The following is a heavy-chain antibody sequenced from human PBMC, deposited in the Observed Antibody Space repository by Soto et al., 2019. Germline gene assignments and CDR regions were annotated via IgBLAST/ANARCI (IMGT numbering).Heavy chain of an antibody. J-gene: IGHJ6*02. CDR1: GGSISSSSYY. CDR2: IYYSGSP. CDR3: AVPAASVAGASGSYYYYGMDV. V-gene: IGHV4-39*01. D-gene: IGHD6-19*01. Sequence: SETLSLTCTVSGGSISSSSYYWGWIRQPPGKGLEWIGYIYYSGSPYYDPSLKSRVTISVDTSKNQFSLKLSSVTAADTAVYYCAVPAASVAGASGSYYYYGMDVWGQGTTVTVSS.